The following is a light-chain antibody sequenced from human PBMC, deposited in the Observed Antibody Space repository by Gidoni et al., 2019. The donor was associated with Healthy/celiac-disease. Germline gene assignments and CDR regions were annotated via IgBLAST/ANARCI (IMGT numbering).Light chain of an antibody. J-gene: IGLJ2*01. CDR3: SSYTSSSTPYVV. Sequence: QSALTQPASVSGSPAQSITISCTGTSSDAGGYNYVSWYQQHPGKAPKLMIYEVSYRPSDVSNRFSGSKSGNTASLTISGLQAEDEADYYCSSYTSSSTPYVVFGGGTKLTVL. V-gene: IGLV2-14*01. CDR1: SSDAGGYNY. CDR2: EVS.